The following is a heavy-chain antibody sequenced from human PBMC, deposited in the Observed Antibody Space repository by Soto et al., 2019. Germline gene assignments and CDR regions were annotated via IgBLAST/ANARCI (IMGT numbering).Heavy chain of an antibody. CDR1: GFTFSSYS. V-gene: IGHV3-48*02. CDR3: ARPEYSSSSYGMNA. Sequence: EVQLVESGGGLVQPGGSLRLSCAASGFTFSSYSMNWVRQAPGKGLEWVSYISSSSSTIYYADSVKGRFTISRDNAKNSLYLQMNSLRDEDTTVYYCARPEYSSSSYGMNAGGQGTTVTVSS. J-gene: IGHJ6*02. D-gene: IGHD6-6*01. CDR2: ISSSSSTI.